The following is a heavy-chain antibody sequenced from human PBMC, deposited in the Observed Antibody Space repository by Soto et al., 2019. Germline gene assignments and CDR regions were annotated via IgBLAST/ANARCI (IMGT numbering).Heavy chain of an antibody. CDR3: ARDVRITIFGVVTNWFDP. J-gene: IGHJ5*02. V-gene: IGHV1-18*01. Sequence: RQAPGQGLEWMGWISAYNGNTNYAQKLQGRVTMTTDTSTSTAYMELRSLRSDDTAVYYCARDVRITIFGVVTNWFDPWGQGTLVTVSS. CDR2: ISAYNGNT. D-gene: IGHD3-3*01.